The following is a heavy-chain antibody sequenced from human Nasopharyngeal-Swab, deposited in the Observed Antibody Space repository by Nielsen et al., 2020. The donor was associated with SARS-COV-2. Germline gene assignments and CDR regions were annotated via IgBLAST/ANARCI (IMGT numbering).Heavy chain of an antibody. Sequence: WVRQAPGQGLEWMGGFDPEDGETIYAQKFQGRVTMTEDTSTDTAYMELSSLRSEDTAAYYCATTQYYYDSSGYYSFDYWGQGTLVTVSS. V-gene: IGHV1-24*01. J-gene: IGHJ4*02. CDR2: FDPEDGET. D-gene: IGHD3-22*01. CDR3: ATTQYYYDSSGYYSFDY.